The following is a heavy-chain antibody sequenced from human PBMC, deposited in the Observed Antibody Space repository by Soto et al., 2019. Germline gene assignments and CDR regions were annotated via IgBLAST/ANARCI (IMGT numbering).Heavy chain of an antibody. Sequence: XATLSLTCTVSGASISSSYWSWIRQSPERGLEWIAYVYHTGATNYNPSLKSRVTISLDTSKGQFSLNLTSLTTADTAVYFCAAGEDSSRNLAPYYLDLWGQGTLVTVSS. V-gene: IGHV4-59*01. D-gene: IGHD6-13*01. CDR2: VYHTGAT. J-gene: IGHJ4*02. CDR3: AAGEDSSRNLAPYYLDL. CDR1: GASISSSY.